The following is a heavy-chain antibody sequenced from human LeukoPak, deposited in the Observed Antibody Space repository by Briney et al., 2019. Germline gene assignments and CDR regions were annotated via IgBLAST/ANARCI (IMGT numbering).Heavy chain of an antibody. D-gene: IGHD2-2*01. CDR1: GYSFSDYS. V-gene: IGHV1-8*02. Sequence: GASVKVSCKASGYSFSDYSIHWVRQAPGQGLEWMGRINSNSGNTGYAQKFQGRVTMTRNTSISTAYMELSSLRSEDTAVYYCARGPGCSSTSCYNWFDPWGQGTLVTVSP. CDR3: ARGPGCSSTSCYNWFDP. CDR2: INSNSGNT. J-gene: IGHJ5*02.